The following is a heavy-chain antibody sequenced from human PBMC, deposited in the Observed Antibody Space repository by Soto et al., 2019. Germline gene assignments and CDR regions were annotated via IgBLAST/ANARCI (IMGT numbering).Heavy chain of an antibody. CDR2: IDPSDGTT. D-gene: IGHD2-15*01. Sequence: ASVKVSCKSSGYAFTTYHMHWVRQAPGQGLEWMGMIDPSDGTTTYAQKLQGRVTMTRDTATSTVYMELSSLRSEDTAVYYCARDEVLDGQNDDFDIWGHGIMVTLSS. V-gene: IGHV1-46*04. CDR3: ARDEVLDGQNDDFDI. J-gene: IGHJ3*02. CDR1: GYAFTTYH.